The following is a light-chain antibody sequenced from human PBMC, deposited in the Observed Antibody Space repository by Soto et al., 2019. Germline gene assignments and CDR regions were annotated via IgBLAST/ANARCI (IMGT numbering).Light chain of an antibody. CDR2: GAS. CDR3: QQCGSSST. Sequence: EIVLTQSPGTLSLSPGERATLSCRASQTFSNSFLSWFQQITGQAPSLLIYGASMRATGIPDRFSGSGSGTDFTLTISRLEPEDFAVYYCQQCGSSSTFGQGTRLEIK. CDR1: QTFSNSF. J-gene: IGKJ5*01. V-gene: IGKV3-20*01.